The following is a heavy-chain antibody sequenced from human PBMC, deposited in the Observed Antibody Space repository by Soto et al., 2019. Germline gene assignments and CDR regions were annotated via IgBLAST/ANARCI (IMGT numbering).Heavy chain of an antibody. Sequence: ASVKVSCKASGYTFTSYYMHWVRQAPGQGLEWMGIINPSGGSTSYAQKFQGRVTMTRDTSTSTVYMELSSLRSEDTAVYYCAREARYDILTGYHIDYWGQGTLVTVSS. CDR3: AREARYDILTGYHIDY. CDR1: GYTFTSYY. V-gene: IGHV1-46*01. J-gene: IGHJ4*02. CDR2: INPSGGST. D-gene: IGHD3-9*01.